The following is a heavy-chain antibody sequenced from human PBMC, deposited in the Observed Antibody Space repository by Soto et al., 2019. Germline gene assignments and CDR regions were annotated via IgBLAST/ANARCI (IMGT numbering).Heavy chain of an antibody. Sequence: SETLSLTCTVSGGSISSGGYYWSWIRQHPGKGLEWIGYIYYSGSTYYNPSLKSRVTISVDTSKNQFSLKLSSVTAADTAVYYCARDNRGYSYGYYFDYWGQGTLVTVSS. J-gene: IGHJ4*02. CDR1: GGSISSGGYY. D-gene: IGHD5-18*01. CDR3: ARDNRGYSYGYYFDY. V-gene: IGHV4-31*03. CDR2: IYYSGST.